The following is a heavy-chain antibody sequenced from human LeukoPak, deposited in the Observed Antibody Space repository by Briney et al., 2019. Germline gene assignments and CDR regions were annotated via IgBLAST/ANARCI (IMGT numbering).Heavy chain of an antibody. CDR3: ARQGGSPDHFDY. Sequence: SETLTLTCTASGGSISGCWYNWGWIRPPPGQGWVWIGNMYYSTSTYYNPSLMSRVTMSVDTSKNQFSLNLTSMTAADTAVYFCARQGGSPDHFDYWGQRTLVTVSS. CDR2: MYYSTST. V-gene: IGHV4-39*01. D-gene: IGHD1-26*01. CDR1: GGSISGCWYN. J-gene: IGHJ4*02.